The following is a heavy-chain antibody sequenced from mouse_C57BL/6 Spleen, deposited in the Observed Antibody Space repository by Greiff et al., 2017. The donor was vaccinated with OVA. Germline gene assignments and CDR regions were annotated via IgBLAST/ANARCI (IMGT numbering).Heavy chain of an antibody. CDR3: ARSEYYGFAY. CDR2: IYPGGGNT. J-gene: IGHJ3*01. Sequence: VQGVESGPELVKPGASVTISCNASGYTFTDYDINWVKQRPGQGLEWIGWIYPGGGNTKYNEKFKGKATLTVDTSSRTAYMQLSSLTSEDSAVYFCARSEYYGFAYWGQGTLVTVSA. D-gene: IGHD1-1*01. CDR1: GYTFTDYD. V-gene: IGHV1-84*01.